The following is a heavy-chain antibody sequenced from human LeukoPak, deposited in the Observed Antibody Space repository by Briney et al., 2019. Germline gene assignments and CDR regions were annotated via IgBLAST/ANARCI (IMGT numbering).Heavy chain of an antibody. CDR3: ARGGLKPFDY. J-gene: IGHJ4*02. CDR2: INPEETTT. CDR1: GFTFSKYW. Sequence: GGSLRLSCAASGFTFSKYWMHWVRQAPGKGLVWVSRINPEETTTTYADSVKGRFTISRDNAKNTLYLEMDSLRVEDTAVYYCARGGLKPFDYWGQGTLVTISS. V-gene: IGHV3-74*01.